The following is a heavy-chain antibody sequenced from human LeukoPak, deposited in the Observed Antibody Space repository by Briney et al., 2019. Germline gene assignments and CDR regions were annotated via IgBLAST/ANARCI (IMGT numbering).Heavy chain of an antibody. J-gene: IGHJ4*02. CDR1: GFTFGDYL. D-gene: IGHD6-19*01. CDR3: SRGSGWLSVY. V-gene: IGHV3-49*03. Sequence: GRSLRLSCTASGFTFGDYLMSWFRQAPGKGLEWIGFISGGTTEYAASVKGRFTISRDDSTSIAYLQMNSLTTEDTAVYYCSRGSGWLSVYWGQGTLVNVSS. CDR2: ISGGTT.